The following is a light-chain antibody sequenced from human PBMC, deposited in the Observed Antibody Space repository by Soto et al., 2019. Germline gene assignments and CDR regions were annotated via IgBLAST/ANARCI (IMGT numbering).Light chain of an antibody. CDR3: QQYNNWPPLT. Sequence: EVVMTQSPATQSVSPGERATLSCRASQSVGTNLAWYQQKPGQAPRLLIYGASTRATGIPVRFSGSGSGTEFTLTISSLQSEDFAVYYCQQYNNWPPLTFGGGTKVEIK. CDR1: QSVGTN. CDR2: GAS. J-gene: IGKJ4*01. V-gene: IGKV3-15*01.